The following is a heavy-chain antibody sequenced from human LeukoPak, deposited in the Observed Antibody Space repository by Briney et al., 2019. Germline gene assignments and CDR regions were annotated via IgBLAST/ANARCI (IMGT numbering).Heavy chain of an antibody. CDR2: IIPIFGTA. CDR3: ARGPYSNYWFDP. J-gene: IGHJ5*02. Sequence: SVKVSCKASGYTFTGYYMHWVRQAPGQGLEWMGGIIPIFGTANYAQKFQGRVTITADKSTSTAYMELSSLRSEDTAVYYCARGPYSNYWFDPWGQGTLVTVSS. CDR1: GYTFTGYY. V-gene: IGHV1-69*06. D-gene: IGHD4-11*01.